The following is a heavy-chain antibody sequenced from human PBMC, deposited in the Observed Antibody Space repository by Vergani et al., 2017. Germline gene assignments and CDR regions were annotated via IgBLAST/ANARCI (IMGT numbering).Heavy chain of an antibody. Sequence: QVQLVQSGAEVKKPGASVKVSCKASGYTFTSYYMHWVRQAPGQGLEWMGIINPSGGSTSYAQTFQGRVTMTREKSTSTVYMELSSLRSEDTAVYYCARYGSSRTLGWFDPWGQGTLVTVSS. CDR2: INPSGGST. CDR1: GYTFTSYY. V-gene: IGHV1-46*03. J-gene: IGHJ5*02. D-gene: IGHD2-15*01. CDR3: ARYGSSRTLGWFDP.